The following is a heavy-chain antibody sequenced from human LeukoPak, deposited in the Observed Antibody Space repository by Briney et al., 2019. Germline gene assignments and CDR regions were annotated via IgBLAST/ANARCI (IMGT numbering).Heavy chain of an antibody. J-gene: IGHJ3*02. Sequence: PGGSLRLSCGASGFTFSSYAMSWVRQAPGKGLEWVSGISGSGDRRNYADSVKGRFTISRDISKNTLYLQMNSLRAEDTAVYYCAKDRQAGLDAFDIWGQGTMVTVSS. V-gene: IGHV3-23*01. CDR1: GFTFSSYA. CDR2: ISGSGDRR. D-gene: IGHD6-19*01. CDR3: AKDRQAGLDAFDI.